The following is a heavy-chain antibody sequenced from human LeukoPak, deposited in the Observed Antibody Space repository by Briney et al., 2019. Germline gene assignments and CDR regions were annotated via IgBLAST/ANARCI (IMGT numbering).Heavy chain of an antibody. Sequence: ASVKVSCKASGYTFTGYYMHWVRQAPGQGLEGMGWINPNSGGTNYAQKFQGRVTMTRDKSIRTAYMELSRLTSDETAVYYCARNIWFGEVAEAFYFLGQGTMVTVSS. D-gene: IGHD3-10*01. CDR1: GYTFTGYY. J-gene: IGHJ3*01. CDR2: INPNSGGT. V-gene: IGHV1-2*02. CDR3: ARNIWFGEVAEAFYF.